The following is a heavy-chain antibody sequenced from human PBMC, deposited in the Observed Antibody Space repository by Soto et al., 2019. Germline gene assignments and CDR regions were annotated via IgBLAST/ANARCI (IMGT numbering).Heavy chain of an antibody. CDR3: AREGINNYNEYYFDS. D-gene: IGHD4-4*01. J-gene: IGHJ4*02. Sequence: GGSLRLSCAASGFTFSSSGMHWVRQAPGKGLEWVAVISYDGSNKFYADSVKGRFTISRDNFRNTLYLQMNSLRAEDTAVYYCAREGINNYNEYYFDSWGQGTVVTVSS. CDR2: ISYDGSNK. CDR1: GFTFSSSG. V-gene: IGHV3-30*03.